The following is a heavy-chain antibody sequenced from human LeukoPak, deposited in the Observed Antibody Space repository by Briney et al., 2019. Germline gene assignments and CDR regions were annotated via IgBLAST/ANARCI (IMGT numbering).Heavy chain of an antibody. V-gene: IGHV1-18*01. Sequence: ASVKVSCKASVYTFITYVISWVRQAPGQGLEWMGWISAYNGNTNYAQKFQGRVTMTTDTSTSTAYMELRSLRSDDTAVYYCVRYGSGSLYDYWGQGTLVTVSS. CDR1: VYTFITYV. CDR2: ISAYNGNT. D-gene: IGHD3-10*01. CDR3: VRYGSGSLYDY. J-gene: IGHJ4*02.